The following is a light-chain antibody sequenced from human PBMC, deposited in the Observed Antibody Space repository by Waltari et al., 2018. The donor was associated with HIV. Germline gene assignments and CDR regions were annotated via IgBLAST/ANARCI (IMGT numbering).Light chain of an antibody. V-gene: IGKV1-8*01. CDR1: QGISSY. J-gene: IGKJ1*01. CDR3: QQYYSYPRT. CDR2: AAS. Sequence: AIRMTQSQSSFSASTGDRVTITCRASQGISSYLAWYQQKPGKAPKLLIYAASTLQSGVPSRFSGSGSETDFTLTISCLQSEDFATYYCQQYYSYPRTFGQGTKVEIK.